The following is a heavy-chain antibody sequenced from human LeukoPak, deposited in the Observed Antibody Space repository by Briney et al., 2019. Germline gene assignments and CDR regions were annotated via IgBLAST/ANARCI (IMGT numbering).Heavy chain of an antibody. CDR1: GFTFSSYA. V-gene: IGHV3-23*01. Sequence: GGSLRLSCEASGFTFSSYAMVWVRQAPGKGLEWVSAIVGSGAGTQYADSVKGRFTISRDNSKNTLYLQMNSLRAEDTAVYYCARDPNGDYIGAFDFRGQGTMVTVSS. CDR2: IVGSGAGT. J-gene: IGHJ3*01. CDR3: ARDPNGDYIGAFDF. D-gene: IGHD4-17*01.